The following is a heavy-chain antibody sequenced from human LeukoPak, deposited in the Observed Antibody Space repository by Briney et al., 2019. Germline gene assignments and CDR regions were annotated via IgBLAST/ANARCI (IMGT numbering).Heavy chain of an antibody. V-gene: IGHV4-34*01. J-gene: IGHJ5*02. D-gene: IGHD6-19*01. CDR1: GGSFSGYY. Sequence: SETLSLTCAVYGGSFSGYYWSWIRQPPGKGLEWIGEINHSGSTNYNPSLKSRVTISVDTSKNQFSLRLSPVTAADTAVYYCASGSESWFDPWGQGTLVTVSS. CDR3: ASGSESWFDP. CDR2: INHSGST.